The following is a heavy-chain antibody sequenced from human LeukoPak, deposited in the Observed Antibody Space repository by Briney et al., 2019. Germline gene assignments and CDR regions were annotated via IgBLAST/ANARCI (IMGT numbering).Heavy chain of an antibody. CDR1: GFTFSSYG. J-gene: IGHJ6*03. Sequence: GGSLRLSCAASGFTFSSYGMHWVRQAPGKGLEWVAVVSYDGINKYYADSVKGRFTISRDNSKNTLYLQMNSLRAEDTAVYYCAKDRVWNRLAYYMDVWGKGTTVTVSS. D-gene: IGHD1-1*01. CDR2: VSYDGINK. V-gene: IGHV3-30*18. CDR3: AKDRVWNRLAYYMDV.